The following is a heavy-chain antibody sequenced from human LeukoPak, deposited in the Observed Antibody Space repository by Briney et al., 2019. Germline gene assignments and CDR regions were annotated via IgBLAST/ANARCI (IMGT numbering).Heavy chain of an antibody. CDR1: GGSISSSSYY. J-gene: IGHJ4*02. CDR3: ARRGSGWYEGDY. V-gene: IGHV4-39*01. Sequence: SETLSLTCTVSGGSISSSSYYWGWIRQPPGKGLEWIGSIYYSGSTYYNPSLKGRVTISVDTSKNQFSLKLSSVTAADTAVYYCARRGSGWYEGDYWGQGTLVTVSS. CDR2: IYYSGST. D-gene: IGHD6-19*01.